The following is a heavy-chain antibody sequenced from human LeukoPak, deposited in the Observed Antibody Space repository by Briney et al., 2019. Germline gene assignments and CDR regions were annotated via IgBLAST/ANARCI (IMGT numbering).Heavy chain of an antibody. J-gene: IGHJ4*02. CDR3: AQDHTTNNLGDDY. CDR2: IKSKTDGGTT. Sequence: PGGSLRLSCAASGFIFSDAWMSWVRQAPGKGLEWVGRIKSKTDGGTTDYAAPVKGRFTISRDDSKKKLFLQINSLKTEDTAVYYCAQDHTTNNLGDDYWGQGTLVTVSS. V-gene: IGHV3-15*01. D-gene: IGHD3-16*01. CDR1: GFIFSDAW.